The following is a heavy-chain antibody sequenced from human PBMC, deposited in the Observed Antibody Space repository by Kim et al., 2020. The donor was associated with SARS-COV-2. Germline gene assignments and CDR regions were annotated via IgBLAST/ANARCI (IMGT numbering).Heavy chain of an antibody. CDR2: ISAGGGNT. CDR3: AKGGYDFWSGYPNDH. V-gene: IGHV3-23*01. D-gene: IGHD3-3*01. J-gene: IGHJ4*02. CDR1: GFTFSSYA. Sequence: GGSLRLSCAASGFTFSSYAMSWVRQAPGKGLEWVSAISAGGGNTYYADSVKGRFTFSRDNSKNTLYLQMNSLRAEDTAVYYCAKGGYDFWSGYPNDHWGQGTLVTVSS.